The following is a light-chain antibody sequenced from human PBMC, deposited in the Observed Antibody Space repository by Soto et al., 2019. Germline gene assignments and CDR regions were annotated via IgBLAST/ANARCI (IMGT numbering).Light chain of an antibody. CDR2: EVS. J-gene: IGLJ2*01. CDR3: SAYTNCGTPYMV. Sequence: QSALTQPASVSGSPGQSSTISCTGTSSDVGGYNYVSWYQQNPGKAPTLMISEVSNRPSGVSNRFSGSKSGNTASLTTSGLQQEGDAYYYCSAYTNCGTPYMVFRGGTKVTV. CDR1: SSDVGGYNY. V-gene: IGLV2-14*01.